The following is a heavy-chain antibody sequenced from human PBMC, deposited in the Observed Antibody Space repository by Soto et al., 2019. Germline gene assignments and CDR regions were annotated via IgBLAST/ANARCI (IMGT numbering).Heavy chain of an antibody. CDR2: IKQDGSEK. J-gene: IGHJ6*02. D-gene: IGHD2-15*01. CDR1: GFTFSSYW. V-gene: IGHV3-7*01. Sequence: GGSLRLSCAASGFTFSSYWMSWVRQAPGKGLECVANIKQDGSEKYYVDSVKGRFTISRDNAKNSLYLQMNSLRAEDTAVYYCARDWVGYCSGGSCYYYYYGMDVWGQGTTVTVSS. CDR3: ARDWVGYCSGGSCYYYYYGMDV.